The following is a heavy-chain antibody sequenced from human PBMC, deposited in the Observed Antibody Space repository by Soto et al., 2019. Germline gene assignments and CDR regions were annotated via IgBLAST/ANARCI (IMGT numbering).Heavy chain of an antibody. J-gene: IGHJ4*02. CDR3: AKTEIILSWGTGRGY. D-gene: IGHD3-16*01. V-gene: IGHV3-23*01. CDR2: ISGSGGST. CDR1: GFTFSGFA. Sequence: EVQLLESGGGLVQPGGSLRLSCAASGFTFSGFAMNWVRQAPGKGLEWVSAISGSGGSTYYADSVKGRFTISRDNSKNTLYLQMSGMKVEATAVYYCAKTEIILSWGTGRGYWGRGTMVSVSS.